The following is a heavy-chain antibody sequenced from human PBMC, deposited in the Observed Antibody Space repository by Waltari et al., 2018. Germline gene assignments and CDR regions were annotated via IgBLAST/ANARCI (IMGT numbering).Heavy chain of an antibody. V-gene: IGHV3-48*02. J-gene: IGHJ4*02. CDR2: ISSGSGII. CDR3: VRGGSLDQ. Sequence: EVQLVESGGGLVQPGGSLRLSYTASGFSFSTYTMHWARQAPGKGVGWVSFISSGSGIIYYADSVKGRFTISRDNAKSTLFLQMNSLRDDDTAVYYCVRGGSLDQWGQGTLVTVSS. CDR1: GFSFSTYT.